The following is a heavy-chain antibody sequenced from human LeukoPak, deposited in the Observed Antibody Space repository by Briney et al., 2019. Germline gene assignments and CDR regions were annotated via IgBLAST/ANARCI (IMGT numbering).Heavy chain of an antibody. V-gene: IGHV4-30-4*08. CDR2: IYYSGST. J-gene: IGHJ4*02. D-gene: IGHD3-10*01. Sequence: SQTLSLTCTVSGGSISSGDYYWSWIRQPPGKGLEGIGYIYYSGSTYYNPSLKSRVTISVDTSKNQFSLKLSSVTAADTAVYYCARGSQDGSLFDYWGQGTLVTVSS. CDR1: GGSISSGDYY. CDR3: ARGSQDGSLFDY.